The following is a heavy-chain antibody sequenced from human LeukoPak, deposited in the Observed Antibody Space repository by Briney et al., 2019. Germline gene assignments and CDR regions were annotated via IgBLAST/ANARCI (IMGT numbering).Heavy chain of an antibody. Sequence: PGGSLRLSCAASGFTFSGYEMNWVRQAPGKGLEWVSYISSSASTIYYADSVKGRFTISGDNAKNSLYLQMNSPRAEDTAVYYCAREGCSSTSCYDYWGQGTLVTVSS. CDR2: ISSSASTI. CDR3: AREGCSSTSCYDY. V-gene: IGHV3-48*03. D-gene: IGHD2-2*01. J-gene: IGHJ4*02. CDR1: GFTFSGYE.